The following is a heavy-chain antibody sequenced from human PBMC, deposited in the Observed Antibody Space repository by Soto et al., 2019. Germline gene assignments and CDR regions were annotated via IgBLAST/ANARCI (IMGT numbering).Heavy chain of an antibody. Sequence: PGGSLRLSCAASGFTFSSYAMSWVRQAPGKGLEWVSAISGSGGSTYYADSVKGRFTISRDNSKNTLYLQMNSLRAEDTAVYYCAKDRAALGGVDIVVVPAAHDYWGQGTLVTVSS. J-gene: IGHJ4*02. V-gene: IGHV3-23*01. CDR3: AKDRAALGGVDIVVVPAAHDY. CDR2: ISGSGGST. D-gene: IGHD2-2*01. CDR1: GFTFSSYA.